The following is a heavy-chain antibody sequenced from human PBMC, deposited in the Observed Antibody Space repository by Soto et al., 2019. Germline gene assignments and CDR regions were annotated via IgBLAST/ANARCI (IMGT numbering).Heavy chain of an antibody. Sequence: SLRLSCAASGFMFSSYGMHWVRQAPGKGLEWVAVISYDGSNKYYADSVKGRFTISRDNSKNTLYLQMNGLRVEDTTVYYCARVINPWAFAFWGQGTMVIV. V-gene: IGHV3-30*03. CDR3: ARVINPWAFAF. CDR2: ISYDGSNK. CDR1: GFMFSSYG. J-gene: IGHJ3*01.